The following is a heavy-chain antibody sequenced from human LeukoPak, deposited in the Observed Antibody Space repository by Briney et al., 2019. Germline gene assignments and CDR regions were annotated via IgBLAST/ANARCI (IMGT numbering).Heavy chain of an antibody. D-gene: IGHD3-10*01. V-gene: IGHV4-39*01. CDR2: IYYGGST. J-gene: IGHJ4*02. Sequence: SETLSLTCTVSGGSISSSSYYWGWIRQPPGKGLEWIGSIYYGGSTYYNPSLKSRVTISVDTSKNQFSLKLSSVTAADTAVYYCARQNYYGSGPFDYWGQGTLVTVSS. CDR3: ARQNYYGSGPFDY. CDR1: GGSISSSSYY.